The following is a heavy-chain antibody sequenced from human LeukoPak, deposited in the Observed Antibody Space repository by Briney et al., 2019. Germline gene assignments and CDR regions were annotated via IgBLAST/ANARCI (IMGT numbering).Heavy chain of an antibody. CDR2: ISSHSRDI. V-gene: IGHV3-21*01. Sequence: GGSLRLSCASSGFTFNTYSMNWVRQAPGKGLEWVSSISSHSRDIYYADSVKGRFTISRDNAKNSLHLQMNSLRAEDTAVYYCARDDRDISSFRFDYWGHGILVTVSS. D-gene: IGHD6-6*01. CDR1: GFTFNTYS. J-gene: IGHJ4*01. CDR3: ARDDRDISSFRFDY.